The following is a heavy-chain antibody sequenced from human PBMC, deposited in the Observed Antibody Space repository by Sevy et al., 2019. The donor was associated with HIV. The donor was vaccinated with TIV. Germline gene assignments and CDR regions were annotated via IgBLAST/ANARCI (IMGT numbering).Heavy chain of an antibody. D-gene: IGHD3-22*01. CDR1: GLTFRSYT. V-gene: IGHV3-21*01. J-gene: IGHJ4*02. CDR3: ARVRPYDTRDFDY. Sequence: GGSLRLSCVASGLTFRSYTMKWVRQAPGKGLECVSSISSSGSYIYYADSVKGRFTISRDDAKNSLYLKMNTLRAEDAALYYCARVRPYDTRDFDYWGQGTLVTVSS. CDR2: ISSSGSYI.